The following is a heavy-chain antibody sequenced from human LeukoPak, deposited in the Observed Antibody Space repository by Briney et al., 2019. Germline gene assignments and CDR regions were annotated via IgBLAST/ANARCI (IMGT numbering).Heavy chain of an antibody. J-gene: IGHJ5*02. V-gene: IGHV1-69*05. CDR1: GGTFSSYA. CDR2: IIPIFGTA. Sequence: VASVRVSCKASGGTFSSYAISWVRQAPGQGLEWMGGIIPIFGTANYAQKFQGRVTITTDESTSTAYMELSSLRSEDTAVYYCARDLLYNWFDPWGQGTLVTVSS. CDR3: ARDLLYNWFDP.